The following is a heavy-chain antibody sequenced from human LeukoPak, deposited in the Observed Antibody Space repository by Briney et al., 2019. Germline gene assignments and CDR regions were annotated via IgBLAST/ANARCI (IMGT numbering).Heavy chain of an antibody. D-gene: IGHD2-21*02. V-gene: IGHV5-51*01. Sequence: GESLKISCQGSGCSFTSYWIGWVRQMPGKGLEWMGIIYPSDSATRYSPSFQGQVTISADKSISTAYLQWSSLKASDTAMYFCARGGSRVVTATTGDYWGQGTLVTVSS. J-gene: IGHJ4*02. CDR3: ARGGSRVVTATTGDY. CDR2: IYPSDSAT. CDR1: GCSFTSYW.